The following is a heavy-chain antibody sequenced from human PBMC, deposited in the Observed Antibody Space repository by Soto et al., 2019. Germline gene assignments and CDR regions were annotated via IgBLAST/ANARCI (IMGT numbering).Heavy chain of an antibody. CDR3: ARVGIAVCAPDY. CDR1: GGTFSSYA. CDR2: IIPIFGTA. Sequence: QVQLVQSGAEVKKPGSSVKVSCKASGGTFSSYAINWVRQAPGQGLEWMGGIIPIFGTANYAQKFQDRVTITADESTNTAYMELSSLRSEDTAVYYCARVGIAVCAPDYWGQGTLVTVSS. V-gene: IGHV1-69*12. D-gene: IGHD6-19*01. J-gene: IGHJ4*02.